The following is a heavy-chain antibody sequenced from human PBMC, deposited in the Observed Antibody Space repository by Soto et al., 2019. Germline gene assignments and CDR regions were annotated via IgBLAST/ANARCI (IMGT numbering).Heavy chain of an antibody. CDR1: GGSISSSSYY. Sequence: PWETLSLTCTVSGGSISSSSYYWGWIRQPPGKGLEWIGSIYYSGSTYYNPSLKSRVTISVDTSKNQFSLKLSSVTAADTAVYYCARLHLNWNYGYWFDPWGQGTLVTVSS. D-gene: IGHD1-7*01. J-gene: IGHJ5*02. CDR3: ARLHLNWNYGYWFDP. V-gene: IGHV4-39*01. CDR2: IYYSGST.